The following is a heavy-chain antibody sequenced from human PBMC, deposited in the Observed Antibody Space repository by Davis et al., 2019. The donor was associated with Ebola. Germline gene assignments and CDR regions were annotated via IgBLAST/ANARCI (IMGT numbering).Heavy chain of an antibody. V-gene: IGHV1-46*01. J-gene: IGHJ6*02. D-gene: IGHD5-24*01. CDR2: INPSGDGT. Sequence: ASVKVSCKASGYTFTNYYMHWVRQAPGQGLEWMGIINPSGDGTSYAQKFHGRVTMTRDTSISTAYMELSSLRSVDTAVYYCAREVPSRDSYGMDVWGQGTTVTVSS. CDR3: AREVPSRDSYGMDV. CDR1: GYTFTNYY.